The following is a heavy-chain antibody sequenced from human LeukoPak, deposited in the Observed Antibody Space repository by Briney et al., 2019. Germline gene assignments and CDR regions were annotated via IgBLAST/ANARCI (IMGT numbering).Heavy chain of an antibody. CDR1: GFTFSNAW. D-gene: IGHD5-24*01. Sequence: GGSLRLSCAASGFTFSNAWMSWVRQAPGKGLEWVGGIKSKTDGGTTDYAAPVKGRFTISRDDSKNTLYLQMNSLKTEDTAVYYCTTVGWDYYYMDVWGKGTTVTVSS. V-gene: IGHV3-15*01. CDR3: TTVGWDYYYMDV. J-gene: IGHJ6*03. CDR2: IKSKTDGGTT.